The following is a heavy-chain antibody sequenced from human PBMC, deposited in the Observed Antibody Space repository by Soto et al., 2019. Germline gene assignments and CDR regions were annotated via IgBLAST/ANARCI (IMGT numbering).Heavy chain of an antibody. D-gene: IGHD7-27*01. Sequence: GGSLRLSCAASGFTFSSYSMNWVRQAPGKGLEWVSSISSSSSYIYYADSVKGRFTISRDNAKNSLYLQMNSLKAEDTAVYYCARSRVPNWGYCPTCQTNDDRDAFDIWGQGTMVTVSS. CDR1: GFTFSSYS. CDR3: ARSRVPNWGYCPTCQTNDDRDAFDI. V-gene: IGHV3-21*01. CDR2: ISSSSSYI. J-gene: IGHJ3*02.